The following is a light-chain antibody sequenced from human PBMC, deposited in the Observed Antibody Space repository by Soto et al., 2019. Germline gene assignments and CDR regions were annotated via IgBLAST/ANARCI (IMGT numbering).Light chain of an antibody. Sequence: QSALTQPASVSGSPGQSITISCTGTSSDVGGYNYVSWFQQYPGKVPKLIVYDVSNRPSGVSNRFSGSKSGNTASLTISGLQAEDEADYYCSSFTSTNINIFGTGTKLTVL. CDR1: SSDVGGYNY. J-gene: IGLJ1*01. CDR3: SSFTSTNINI. V-gene: IGLV2-14*03. CDR2: DVS.